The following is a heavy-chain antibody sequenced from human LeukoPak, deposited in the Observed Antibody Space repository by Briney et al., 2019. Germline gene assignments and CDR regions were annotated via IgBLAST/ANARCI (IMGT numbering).Heavy chain of an antibody. CDR3: ARTFRYSSWG. V-gene: IGHV3-7*03. CDR2: IKQDGSEK. Sequence: SGRSLRLSCAASGFTFSSYWMSWVRQAPGHELKWVAKIKQDGSEKHYVDSVKGRFTISRDNAKNSLYLQMNSLRAEDTAVYYCARTFRYSSWGWGQGTLVTVSS. D-gene: IGHD6-6*01. CDR1: GFTFSSYW. J-gene: IGHJ4*02.